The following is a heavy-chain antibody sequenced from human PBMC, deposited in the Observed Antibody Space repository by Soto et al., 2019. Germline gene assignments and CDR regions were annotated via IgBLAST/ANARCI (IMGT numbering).Heavy chain of an antibody. J-gene: IGHJ5*02. V-gene: IGHV2-5*01. CDR1: GFSLSTSGVG. D-gene: IGHD5-18*01. Sequence: QITLKESGPTLVKPTQTLTLTCTFSGFSLSTSGVGVGWIRQPPGKALEWLALIYWNDDKRYSPSLKSRLTTTKDTSKNQVVLTMTNMDPVDTATYYCAHGQLDAWFDPWGQGTLVTVSS. CDR3: AHGQLDAWFDP. CDR2: IYWNDDK.